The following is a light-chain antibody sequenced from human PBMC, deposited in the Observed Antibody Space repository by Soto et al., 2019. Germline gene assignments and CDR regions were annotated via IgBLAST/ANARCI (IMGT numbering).Light chain of an antibody. Sequence: DIVMTQSPDSLAVSLGERATINCKSSQSVLHSSNNKNYLAWYQQKPGQPPNLLIYWASTRESGVPDRLSGSGSGTDFTLTISSLQAEDVAVYYCQQYYSSPLAFGGGTKVEIK. CDR1: QSVLHSSNNKNY. CDR3: QQYYSSPLA. CDR2: WAS. V-gene: IGKV4-1*01. J-gene: IGKJ4*01.